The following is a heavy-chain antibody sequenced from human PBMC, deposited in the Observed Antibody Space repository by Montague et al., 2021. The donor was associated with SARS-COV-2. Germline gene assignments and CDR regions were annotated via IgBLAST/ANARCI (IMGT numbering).Heavy chain of an antibody. CDR3: ARESGYSSGWRYYYAMDV. CDR1: GGSISSYY. CDR2: LYTSGST. Sequence: SETLSLTCTVSGGSISSYYWTWIRQPAGKGLEWIGRLYTSGSTTYNPSLKSRVTMSVDTSKNQFSLNVTSVTAADTAIYYCARESGYSSGWRYYYAMDVWGQGTTVTVS. J-gene: IGHJ6*02. D-gene: IGHD6-19*01. V-gene: IGHV4-4*07.